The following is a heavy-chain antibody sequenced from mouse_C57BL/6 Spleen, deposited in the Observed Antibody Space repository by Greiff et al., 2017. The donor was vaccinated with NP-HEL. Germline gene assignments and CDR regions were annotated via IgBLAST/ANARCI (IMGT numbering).Heavy chain of an antibody. J-gene: IGHJ2*01. D-gene: IGHD1-1*02. CDR2: IDPSDSYT. Sequence: VQLQQSGAELVKPGASVKLSCKASGYTFTSYWMQWVKQRPGQGLEWIGEIDPSDSYTNYNQKFKGKATLTVDTSSSTAYMQLSSLTSEDSAVYYCARRSLSGTPFDYWGQGTTLTVSS. V-gene: IGHV1-50*01. CDR3: ARRSLSGTPFDY. CDR1: GYTFTSYW.